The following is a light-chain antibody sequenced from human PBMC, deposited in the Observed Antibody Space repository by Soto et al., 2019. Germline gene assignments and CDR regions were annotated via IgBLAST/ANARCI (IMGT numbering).Light chain of an antibody. J-gene: IGLJ2*01. CDR1: SSDIGGYKF. CDR2: DVN. CDR3: CSYTSSTSLI. V-gene: IGLV2-14*03. Sequence: QSALTQPASVSGSPGQSLTFSCTGTSSDIGGYKFVSWYQQHPAKVPKLLIYDVNNRPSGVSDRFSGSKSGNTASLTISGLQAEDEAEYYCCSYTSSTSLIFGGGTKLTVL.